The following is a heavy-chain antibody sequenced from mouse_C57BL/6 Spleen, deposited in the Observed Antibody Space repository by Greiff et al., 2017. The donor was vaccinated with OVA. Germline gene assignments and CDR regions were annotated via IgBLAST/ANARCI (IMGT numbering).Heavy chain of an antibody. CDR1: GYAFSSYW. D-gene: IGHD3-2*02. Sequence: VQLQQSGAELVKPGASVKISCKASGYAFSSYWMNWVKQRPGKGLEWIGQIYPGDGDTNYNGKFKGQATLTADKSSSTAYMQLSSLTSEDSAVYFCARRSQAKTYFDYWGQGTTLTVSS. CDR3: ARRSQAKTYFDY. V-gene: IGHV1-80*01. J-gene: IGHJ2*01. CDR2: IYPGDGDT.